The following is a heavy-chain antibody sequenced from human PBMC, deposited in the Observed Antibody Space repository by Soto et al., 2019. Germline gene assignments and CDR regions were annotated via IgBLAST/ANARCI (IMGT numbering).Heavy chain of an antibody. CDR2: ISYDGSNK. J-gene: IGHJ3*02. CDR3: ARPYYYDISGYYHDAFDI. CDR1: GFTFSSYA. V-gene: IGHV3-30-3*01. Sequence: QVQLVESGGGVVQPGRSLRLSCAASGFTFSSYAMLWVRQAPGKGLEWVAVISYDGSNKYYADSVKGRFTISRDNSKNTLYLQMNSLRAEDTAVYYCARPYYYDISGYYHDAFDIWGQGTMVTVSS. D-gene: IGHD3-22*01.